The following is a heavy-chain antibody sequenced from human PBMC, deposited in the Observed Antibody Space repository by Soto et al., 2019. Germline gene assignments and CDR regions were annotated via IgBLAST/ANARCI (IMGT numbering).Heavy chain of an antibody. CDR3: TTANNSSSGVDY. CDR2: IKSKTDGGTT. J-gene: IGHJ4*02. V-gene: IGHV3-15*01. CDR1: GFTFSNAW. D-gene: IGHD6-6*01. Sequence: PGGSLRLSCAASGFTFSNAWMSWVRQAPGKGLEWVGRIKSKTDGGTTDYAAPVKGRFTISRDDSKNTLYLQMNSLKTEDTAVYYCTTANNSSSGVDYWGQGTLVTVSS.